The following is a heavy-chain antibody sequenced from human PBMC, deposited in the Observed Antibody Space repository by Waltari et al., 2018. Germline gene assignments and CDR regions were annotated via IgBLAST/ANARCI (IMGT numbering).Heavy chain of an antibody. CDR1: GGTFSSYA. V-gene: IGHV1-69*01. CDR2: IIPIFGTA. CDR3: ARGGGHSKEIGPNWFDP. Sequence: QVQLVQSGAEVKKPGSSVKVSCKASGGTFSSYAISWVRQAHGQGLEWMGGIIPIFGTANYAQKFQGRVTITADESTSTAYMELSSLRSEDTAVYYCARGGGHSKEIGPNWFDPWGQGTLVTVSS. J-gene: IGHJ5*02. D-gene: IGHD3-16*01.